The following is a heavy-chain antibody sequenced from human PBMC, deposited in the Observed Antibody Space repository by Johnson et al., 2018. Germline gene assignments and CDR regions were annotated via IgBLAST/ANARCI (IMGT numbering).Heavy chain of an antibody. CDR2: IYSGGST. Sequence: VQLVESGGGLIQPGGSLRLSCAASGFTVSSNYMSWVRQAPGKGLEWVSVIYSGGSTYYADSVKGRFPISRDNSKNTLYLQLNSLRAEDPAVYYCARDQDYDILTGYIDDAFDIWGQGTMVTVSS. CDR1: GFTVSSNY. J-gene: IGHJ3*02. V-gene: IGHV3-53*01. D-gene: IGHD3-9*01. CDR3: ARDQDYDILTGYIDDAFDI.